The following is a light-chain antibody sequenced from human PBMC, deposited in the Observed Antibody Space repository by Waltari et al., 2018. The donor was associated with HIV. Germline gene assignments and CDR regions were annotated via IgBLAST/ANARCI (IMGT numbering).Light chain of an antibody. V-gene: IGLV2-23*02. Sequence: QSALTQPASVSGSPGQSITISCTATSRNLVPLYQQHPGKAPKLIIYEVSKRHSGVSDRFSASKSGNTASLTISGRQAEDEADYHCCSYVGVVNSFVLFGGGTKLTVL. J-gene: IGLJ2*01. CDR3: CSYVGVVNSFVL. CDR1: SRNL. CDR2: EVS.